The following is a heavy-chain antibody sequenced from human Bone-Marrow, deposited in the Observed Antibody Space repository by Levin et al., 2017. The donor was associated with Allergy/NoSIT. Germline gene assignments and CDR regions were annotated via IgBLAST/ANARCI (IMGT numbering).Heavy chain of an antibody. D-gene: IGHD6-13*01. CDR3: ARGGASSNDY. V-gene: IGHV1-2*02. CDR1: GYTFSDYY. J-gene: IGHJ4*02. CDR2: IDPTHGGT. Sequence: AASVKVSCSVSGYTFSDYYIHWIRKTPGQGLEWIGWIDPTHGGTQFSEKFHDRLVLTRNSSINTAYMESGKLRSGDTALYYCARGGASSNDYWGRGTLVTVSS.